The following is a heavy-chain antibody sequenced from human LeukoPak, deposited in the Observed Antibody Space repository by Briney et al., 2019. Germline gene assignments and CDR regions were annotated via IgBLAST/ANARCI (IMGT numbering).Heavy chain of an antibody. V-gene: IGHV4-34*01. Sequence: SETLSLTCAVYGGSFSGYYWSWIRQPPGKGLEWIGEINHSGSTNYNPSLKSRVTISVDTSKNQFSLKLSSVAAADTAAYYCARALTYYYDSSGYYYDYWGQGTLVTVSS. J-gene: IGHJ4*02. D-gene: IGHD3-22*01. CDR1: GGSFSGYY. CDR3: ARALTYYYDSSGYYYDY. CDR2: INHSGST.